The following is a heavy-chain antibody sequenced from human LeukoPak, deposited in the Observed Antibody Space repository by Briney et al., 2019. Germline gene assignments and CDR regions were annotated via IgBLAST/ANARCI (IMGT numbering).Heavy chain of an antibody. D-gene: IGHD2-2*01. V-gene: IGHV1-18*01. CDR2: ISAYSGNT. J-gene: IGHJ4*02. CDR3: ARNGAFRCSSTSCLYYFDY. Sequence: ASVKVSCKASGYTFTSYGISWVRQAPGQGLEWMGWISAYSGNTNYAQKLQGRVTMTTDTSTSTAYMELTSLRSDDTAVYYCARNGAFRCSSTSCLYYFDYWGQGTLVTVSS. CDR1: GYTFTSYG.